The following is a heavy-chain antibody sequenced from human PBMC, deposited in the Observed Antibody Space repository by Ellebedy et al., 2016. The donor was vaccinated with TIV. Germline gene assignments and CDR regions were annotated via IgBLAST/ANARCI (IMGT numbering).Heavy chain of an antibody. CDR2: IYSSGTT. J-gene: IGHJ4*02. V-gene: IGHV4-59*12. Sequence: SETLSLTCIVSGASLSSDYWSWIRQPPGKGLEWIGYIYSSGTTTYNPSLRSRVTMSVDSSSQFSLKLRSVAAADTAVYYCARGAFVSGVYYPPGEWGQGTLVAVSS. CDR3: ARGAFVSGVYYPPGE. CDR1: GASLSSDY. D-gene: IGHD2-15*01.